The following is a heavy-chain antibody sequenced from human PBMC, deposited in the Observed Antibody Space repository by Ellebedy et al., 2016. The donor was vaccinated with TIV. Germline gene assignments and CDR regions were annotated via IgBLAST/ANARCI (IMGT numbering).Heavy chain of an antibody. J-gene: IGHJ4*02. CDR2: ISYDGSNK. CDR3: ARGRDGYTPVDY. D-gene: IGHD5-24*01. CDR1: GFTFSSYA. Sequence: PGGSLRLSCAASGFTFSSYAMHWVRQAPGKGLEWVAVISYDGSNKYYADSVKGRFTISRDNAKNSLYLQMNSLRAEDTAVYYCARGRDGYTPVDYWGQGTLVTVSS. V-gene: IGHV3-30*07.